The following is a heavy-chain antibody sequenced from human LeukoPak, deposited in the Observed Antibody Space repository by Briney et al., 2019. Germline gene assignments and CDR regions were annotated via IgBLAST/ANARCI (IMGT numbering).Heavy chain of an antibody. CDR3: ARDLYYYGSGSFGKYYYYGMDV. CDR2: ISGSGGNT. Sequence: PGGSLRLSCAASGFTFSNYAMTWVRQAPGKGREWVSGISGSGGNTYYADSVKGRFTISRDNSKNTLYLQMNSLRAEDTAVYYCARDLYYYGSGSFGKYYYYGMDVWGQGTTVTVSS. D-gene: IGHD3-10*01. V-gene: IGHV3-23*01. CDR1: GFTFSNYA. J-gene: IGHJ6*02.